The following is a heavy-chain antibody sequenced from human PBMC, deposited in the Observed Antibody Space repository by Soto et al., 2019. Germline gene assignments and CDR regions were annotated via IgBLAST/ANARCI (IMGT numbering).Heavy chain of an antibody. Sequence: QVELVQSGPEVKRPGASVKVSCKASGYTFITSGINWVRQTPGQGLEWMGWISPANGDKKYAQKFKGRVTLTSETTTDTVYMALTNLRSDDTAVYVCARGRYFATTHRQWWYFDFWGRGTLVTVSS. D-gene: IGHD3-10*01. CDR3: ARGRYFATTHRQWWYFDF. CDR2: ISPANGDK. V-gene: IGHV1-18*01. J-gene: IGHJ2*01. CDR1: GYTFITSG.